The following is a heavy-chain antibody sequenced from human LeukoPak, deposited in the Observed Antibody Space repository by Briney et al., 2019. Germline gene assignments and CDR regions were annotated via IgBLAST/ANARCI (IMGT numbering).Heavy chain of an antibody. V-gene: IGHV3-30*04. CDR2: ISFDGSST. CDR3: AKEYSTSSAFDY. Sequence: GGSLRLSCTASGFTFGDYAISWVRQAPGKWLEWLSVISFDGSSTYYADSVKGRFTISRDSSKNTLYLQMNSLRAEDTAVYYCAKEYSTSSAFDYWGQGTPVTVSS. CDR1: GFTFGDYA. J-gene: IGHJ4*02. D-gene: IGHD6-6*01.